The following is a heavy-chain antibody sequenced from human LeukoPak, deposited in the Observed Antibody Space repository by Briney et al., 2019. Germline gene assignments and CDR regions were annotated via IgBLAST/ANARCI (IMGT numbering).Heavy chain of an antibody. Sequence: GGSLRLSCAASGFTFRDSYMSWIRQAPGKGLEWISYISSSSTTIYYADSVKGRFTISRDNAKNSLYLQMNSLRDEDTAVYYCARDLYFWGQGTLVTVSS. CDR2: ISSSSTTI. CDR3: ARDLYF. V-gene: IGHV3-11*04. D-gene: IGHD2-15*01. J-gene: IGHJ4*02. CDR1: GFTFRDSY.